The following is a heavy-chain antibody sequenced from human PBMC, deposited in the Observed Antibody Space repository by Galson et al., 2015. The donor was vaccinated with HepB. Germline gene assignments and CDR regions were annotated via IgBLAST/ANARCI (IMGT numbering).Heavy chain of an antibody. J-gene: IGHJ4*01. CDR1: GYTFTGYG. V-gene: IGHV1-18*01. Sequence: SVKVSCKASGYTFTGYGIIWVRRAPGQGLEWMGWISPNSGNTNYAQKFQGRVTMTTDTSTSTAYSELRSLRSDDTAVYYCARGDLEGNWGIFYFDFWGHGNLVTVSS. D-gene: IGHD7-27*01. CDR3: ARGDLEGNWGIFYFDF. CDR2: ISPNSGNT.